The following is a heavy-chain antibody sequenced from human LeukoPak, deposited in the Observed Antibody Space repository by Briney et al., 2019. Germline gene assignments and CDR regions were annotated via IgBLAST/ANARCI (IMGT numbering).Heavy chain of an antibody. V-gene: IGHV4-39*01. J-gene: IGHJ5*02. CDR3: ARQSGSSSGWFGITYWFDP. CDR1: GGSISSSSYY. Sequence: SETLSLTCTVSGGSISSSSYYWGWIRQPPGKGLEWIGSIYYSGSTYYNPSLKSRVTISVDTSKNQFSLKLSSVTAADTAVYYCARQSGSSSGWFGITYWFDPWGQGTLVTVSS. CDR2: IYYSGST. D-gene: IGHD6-19*01.